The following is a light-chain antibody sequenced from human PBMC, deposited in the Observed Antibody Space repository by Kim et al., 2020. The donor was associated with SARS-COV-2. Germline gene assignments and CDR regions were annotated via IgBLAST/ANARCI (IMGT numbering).Light chain of an antibody. V-gene: IGLV6-57*03. CDR1: RSCIDSNE. J-gene: IGLJ2*01. Sequence: TMTISCPHRRSCIDSNEVEWCQHRPSSAPTAVIIENNPRPSGGPDHSSGSSDFASNSPSLTISGLKTEDDADYCCHSYDSNNHVVFGGGTQLTV. CDR2: ENN. CDR3: HSYDSNNHVV.